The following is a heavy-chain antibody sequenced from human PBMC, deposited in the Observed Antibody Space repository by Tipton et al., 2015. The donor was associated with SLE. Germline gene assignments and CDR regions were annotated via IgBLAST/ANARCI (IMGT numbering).Heavy chain of an antibody. J-gene: IGHJ3*02. CDR3: ASGYYYDSSHDAFDI. CDR2: IYYSGST. Sequence: TLSLTCTVSGGSISSHYWSWIRQPPGKGLEWIGYIYYSGSTNYNPSLESRVTISVDTSKNQFSLKLSSVTAADTAVYYCASGYYYDSSHDAFDIWGQGTMVTVSS. CDR1: GGSISSHY. V-gene: IGHV4-59*11. D-gene: IGHD3-22*01.